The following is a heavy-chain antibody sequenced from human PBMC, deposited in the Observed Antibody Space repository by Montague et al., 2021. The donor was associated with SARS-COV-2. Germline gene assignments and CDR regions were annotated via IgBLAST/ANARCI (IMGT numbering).Heavy chain of an antibody. D-gene: IGHD3-3*01. V-gene: IGHV4-4*07. CDR3: VRDTVGDFWIGNYFDY. J-gene: IGHJ4*02. Sequence: SETLSLTCTVAGGSISTHFWDWIGQPAGKGPEWIGRIYASGSTHYNPSLRSRLTMSVDTSKNQFSLRLTSVTAADTAVYYCVRDTVGDFWIGNYFDYWGQGTLVTVSS. CDR2: IYASGST. CDR1: GGSISTHF.